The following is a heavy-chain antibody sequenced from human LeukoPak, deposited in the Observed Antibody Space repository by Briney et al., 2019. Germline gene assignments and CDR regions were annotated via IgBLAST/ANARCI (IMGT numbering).Heavy chain of an antibody. V-gene: IGHV3-21*01. J-gene: IGHJ4*02. D-gene: IGHD3-22*01. CDR1: GVSFSRHW. CDR3: ARAFDSSGYSPYY. CDR2: ISSSSSYI. Sequence: GGSLRLSCADSGVSFSRHWMDWVRQAPGRGLEWVSSISSSSSYIYYADSVKGRFTISRDNAKNSLYLQMNSLRAEDMAVYYCARAFDSSGYSPYYWGQGTLVTVSS.